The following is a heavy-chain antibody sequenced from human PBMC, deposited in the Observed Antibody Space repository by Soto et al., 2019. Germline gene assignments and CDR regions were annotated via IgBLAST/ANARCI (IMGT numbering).Heavy chain of an antibody. CDR2: INPNSGGT. Sequence: ASVKVSCKASGYTFTGYYMHWVRQAPGQGLEWMGWINPNSGGTNYAQKFQGWVTMTRDTSISTTYMKLSRLRSDDTAVYYCARSELLWFGNHINFFDYWGQGTLVTVSS. J-gene: IGHJ4*02. CDR1: GYTFTGYY. D-gene: IGHD3-10*01. V-gene: IGHV1-2*04. CDR3: ARSELLWFGNHINFFDY.